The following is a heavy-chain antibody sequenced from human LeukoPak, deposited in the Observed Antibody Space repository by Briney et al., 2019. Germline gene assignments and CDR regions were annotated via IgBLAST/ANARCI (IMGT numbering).Heavy chain of an antibody. CDR2: IYTSGST. CDR3: ARQWVKCSGGSCYSGWFDP. J-gene: IGHJ5*02. CDR1: GDSISSYY. V-gene: IGHV4-4*07. Sequence: MTSETLSLTCTVSGDSISSYYWSWIRQPAGKGLEWIGRIYTSGSTNYNPSLNSRVTMSVDTSKNQFSLKLSSVTAADTAMYYCARQWVKCSGGSCYSGWFDPWGQGTLVTVSS. D-gene: IGHD2-15*01.